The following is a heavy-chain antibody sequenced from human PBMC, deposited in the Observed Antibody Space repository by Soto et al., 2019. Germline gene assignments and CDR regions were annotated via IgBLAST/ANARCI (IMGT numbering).Heavy chain of an antibody. J-gene: IGHJ5*01. Sequence: PSETLSLTCTVSGGSISSYYWSWIRQPPGKGLEWIGYIYYSGSTNYNPSLKSRVTISVDTSKNQFSLKLSSVTAADTAVYYCAREKRGITIFGVTLRGWFDSWGQGTLVTVSS. CDR3: AREKRGITIFGVTLRGWFDS. D-gene: IGHD3-3*01. V-gene: IGHV4-59*12. CDR2: IYYSGST. CDR1: GGSISSYY.